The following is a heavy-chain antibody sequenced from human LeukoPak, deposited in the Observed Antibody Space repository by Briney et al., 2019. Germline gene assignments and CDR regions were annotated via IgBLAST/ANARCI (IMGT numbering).Heavy chain of an antibody. CDR2: INHSGST. V-gene: IGHV4-34*01. J-gene: IGHJ4*02. Sequence: SETLSLTCAVYGGSFSGYYWSWIRQPPGKGLEWIGEINHSGSTNYNPSLKSRVTISVDTSRNQFSLKLSSMTAADTAVYYCARYPIDGTSTGTFDCWGQGTLVTVS. CDR3: ARYPIDGTSTGTFDC. D-gene: IGHD1-1*01. CDR1: GGSFSGYY.